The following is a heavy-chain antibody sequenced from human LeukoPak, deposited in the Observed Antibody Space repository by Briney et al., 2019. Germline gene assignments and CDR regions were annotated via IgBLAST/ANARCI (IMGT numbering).Heavy chain of an antibody. V-gene: IGHV2-70*12. J-gene: IGHJ4*02. CDR3: AHTKGYDILTGYSPSYYFDY. D-gene: IGHD3-9*01. Sequence: SGPTLVNPTQTLTLTCSFSGFSLTTSGVCVSWIRQPPGKALEWLARIDWDDDEYFSTSLKTRLTITKDTSKNQVVLTMTNMDPVDTATYYCAHTKGYDILTGYSPSYYFDYWGQGTLVTVSS. CDR1: GFSLTTSGVC. CDR2: IDWDDDE.